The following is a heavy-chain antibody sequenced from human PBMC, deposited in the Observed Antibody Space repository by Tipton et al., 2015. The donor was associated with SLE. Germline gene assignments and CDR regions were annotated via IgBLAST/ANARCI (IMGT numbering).Heavy chain of an antibody. V-gene: IGHV3-30*03. CDR2: ISYDESNK. CDR3: ARPSLDTSPRSWFDP. D-gene: IGHD5-18*01. CDR1: GFTFSSYG. Sequence: SLRLSCVASGFTFSSYGMHWVRQTPAKGLEWVALISYDESNKYYEDSVKGRFTISRDNSKNTLFLQMNSLRAEDTAVYYCARPSLDTSPRSWFDPWGQGTLVTVSS. J-gene: IGHJ5*02.